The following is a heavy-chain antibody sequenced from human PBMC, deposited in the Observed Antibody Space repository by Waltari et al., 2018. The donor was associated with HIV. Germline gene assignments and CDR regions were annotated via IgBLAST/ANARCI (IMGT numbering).Heavy chain of an antibody. CDR2: INHSGST. CDR1: GGSFSGYY. J-gene: IGHJ5*02. V-gene: IGHV4-34*01. CDR3: ASQQLVRSWFDP. Sequence: QVQLQQWGAGLLKPSETLSLTCAVYGGSFSGYYWSWIRQPPGKGLEWIGEINHSGSTNYNPSLKSRVTISVDTSKNQFSLKLSSVTAADTAVYYCASQQLVRSWFDPWGQGTLVTVSS. D-gene: IGHD6-13*01.